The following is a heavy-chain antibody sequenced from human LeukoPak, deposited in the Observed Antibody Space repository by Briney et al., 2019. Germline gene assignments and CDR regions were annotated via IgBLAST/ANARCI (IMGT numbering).Heavy chain of an antibody. Sequence: GGSLRLSCAASGFTFRNYAMHWVRQAPGKGLEWVTVISYDGSNKYYADSVKGRFTISRDNSKNTLYLQMNSLRAEDTAVYYCAGTVYWGQGTLVTVSS. CDR1: GFTFRNYA. V-gene: IGHV3-30*04. J-gene: IGHJ4*02. CDR3: AGTVY. CDR2: ISYDGSNK.